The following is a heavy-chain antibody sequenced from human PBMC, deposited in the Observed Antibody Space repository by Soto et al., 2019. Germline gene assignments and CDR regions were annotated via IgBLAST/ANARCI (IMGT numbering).Heavy chain of an antibody. CDR2: IYPGDSDT. Sequence: PGESLKISCKGSGYSFTSYWIGWVRQMPGKGLEWMGIIYPGDSDTRYSPSFQGQVTISVDKSISTAYLQWSSLKASDTAMYYCARCLRYCSSTSCYEIGFDPWGQGTL. V-gene: IGHV5-51*01. CDR1: GYSFTSYW. CDR3: ARCLRYCSSTSCYEIGFDP. D-gene: IGHD2-2*01. J-gene: IGHJ5*02.